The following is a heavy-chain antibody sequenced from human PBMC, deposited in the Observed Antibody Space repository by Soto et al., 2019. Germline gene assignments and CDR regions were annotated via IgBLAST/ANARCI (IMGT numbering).Heavy chain of an antibody. CDR3: AREDSIIIPAVSDF. CDR2: ISKSDYT. Sequence: GGSLRLSCTVSGFAFNNYGINRVRQAPGKGLEWVSSISKSDYTYYSDSVTGRFTISRDNAKNSVSLQMNTLRVEDTAVYYCAREDSIIIPAVSDFWGQGTLVTVSS. V-gene: IGHV3-21*01. D-gene: IGHD2-2*01. J-gene: IGHJ4*02. CDR1: GFAFNNYG.